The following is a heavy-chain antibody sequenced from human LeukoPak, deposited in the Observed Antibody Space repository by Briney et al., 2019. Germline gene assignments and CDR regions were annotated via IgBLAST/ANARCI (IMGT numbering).Heavy chain of an antibody. CDR1: GGSFSGYY. J-gene: IGHJ6*02. CDR2: INHSGST. D-gene: IGHD5-18*01. V-gene: IGHV4-34*01. CDR3: ARLRGYSYGFHYYYGMDV. Sequence: SETLSLTCAVYGGSFSGYYWSWIRQPPGKGLEWIGEINHSGSTNYNPSLKSRVTISVDTSKNQFSLKLSSATAADTAVYYCARLRGYSYGFHYYYGMDVWGQGTTVTVSS.